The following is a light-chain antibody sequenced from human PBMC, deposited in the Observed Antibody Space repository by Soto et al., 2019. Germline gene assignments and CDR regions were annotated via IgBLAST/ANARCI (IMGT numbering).Light chain of an antibody. CDR2: EVS. CDR1: SSDVGGYNY. V-gene: IGLV2-8*01. Sequence: QSALTQPPSASGSPGQSVTISCTGTSSDVGGYNYVSWYQQHPGNAPKLMIYEVSKRPSGVPDRFSGSKSGNTASLTVSGLQADDEADYYCSSYAGNNIYVFGTGTKLTVL. CDR3: SSYAGNNIYV. J-gene: IGLJ1*01.